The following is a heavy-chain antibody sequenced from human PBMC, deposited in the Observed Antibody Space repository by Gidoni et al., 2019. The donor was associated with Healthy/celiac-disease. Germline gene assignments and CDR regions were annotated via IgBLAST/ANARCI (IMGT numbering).Heavy chain of an antibody. J-gene: IGHJ6*02. CDR3: ARTYYYDSSGYHGYYGMDV. CDR1: GYSFTSYW. V-gene: IGHV5-51*03. Sequence: EVQLVQSGAEVKKPGESLKISCKCSGYSFTSYWIGWVRQMPGKGLEWMGIIYPGDSATRYSPSFQGQVTISADKSISTAYLQWSSLKASDTAMYYCARTYYYDSSGYHGYYGMDVWGQGTTVTVSS. CDR2: IYPGDSAT. D-gene: IGHD3-22*01.